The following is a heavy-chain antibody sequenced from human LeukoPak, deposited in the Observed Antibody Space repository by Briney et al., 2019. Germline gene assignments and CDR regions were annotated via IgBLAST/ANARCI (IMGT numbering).Heavy chain of an antibody. CDR2: ISWDGDST. CDR1: GFTFDDYA. Sequence: GGSLRLSCAASGFTFDDYAMHWVRQAPGKGLECVSLISWDGDSTYYADSVKGRFTISRDNAKNSLYLQMNSLRAEDTAVYYCAGRIDYWGQGTLVTVSS. CDR3: AGRIDY. V-gene: IGHV3-43D*03. J-gene: IGHJ4*02.